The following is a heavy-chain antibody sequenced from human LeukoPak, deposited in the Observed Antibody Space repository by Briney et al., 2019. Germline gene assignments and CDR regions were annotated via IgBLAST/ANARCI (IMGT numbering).Heavy chain of an antibody. J-gene: IGHJ5*01. Sequence: SETLSLTCAVYGGSFRNYWWTWTRQPPGKGLEWIGEIHDSGRTNYNPSLKSRVTISVDTSKNQFSLKLSSVIAADTAVYFCVRGGYWTFDSWGQGILVTASS. CDR1: GGSFRNYW. CDR3: VRGGYWTFDS. CDR2: IHDSGRT. D-gene: IGHD3-22*01. V-gene: IGHV4-34*01.